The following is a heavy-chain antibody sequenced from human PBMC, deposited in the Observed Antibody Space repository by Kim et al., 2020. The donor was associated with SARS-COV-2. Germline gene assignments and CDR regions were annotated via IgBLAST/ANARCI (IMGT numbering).Heavy chain of an antibody. V-gene: IGHV3-43*02. CDR3: AKVKQWLAPVRLDAFDI. CDR1: GFTFDDYA. D-gene: IGHD6-19*01. Sequence: GGSLRLSCAASGFTFDDYAMHWVRQAPGKGLEWVSLISGDGGSTYYADSVKGRFTISRDNSKNSLYLQMNSLRTEDTALYYCAKVKQWLAPVRLDAFDIWGQGTMVTVSS. J-gene: IGHJ3*02. CDR2: ISGDGGST.